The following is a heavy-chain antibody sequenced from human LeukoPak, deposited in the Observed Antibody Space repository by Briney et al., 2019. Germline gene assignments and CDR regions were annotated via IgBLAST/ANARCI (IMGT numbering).Heavy chain of an antibody. CDR1: GFTFSSYW. J-gene: IGHJ4*02. CDR3: ERDALYFLLGDSSVYYWGIDY. CDR2: INSDGSST. V-gene: IGHV3-74*01. D-gene: IGHD3-22*01. Sequence: GGSLRLSCAASGFTFSSYWMHWVRQAPGKGLVWVSRINSDGSSTSYADSVKGRFTISRDNAKNTLYLQMNSLRAEDTAVYYCERDALYFLLGDSSVYYWGIDYWGRGTLVTVSS.